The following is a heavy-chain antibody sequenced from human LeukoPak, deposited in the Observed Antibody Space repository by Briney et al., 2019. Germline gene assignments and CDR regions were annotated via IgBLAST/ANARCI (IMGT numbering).Heavy chain of an antibody. CDR1: GGSISSYY. CDR3: VRERTMVGGADI. V-gene: IGHV4-59*12. Sequence: SETLSLTCTVSGGSISSYYWTWIRQTPGKGLEWIGEINHSGITDYNPSLKSRVTISVDTSNNQFSLRLSSVTAADTAVYYCVRERTMVGGADIWGQGTKVTVSS. D-gene: IGHD2-21*01. J-gene: IGHJ3*02. CDR2: INHSGIT.